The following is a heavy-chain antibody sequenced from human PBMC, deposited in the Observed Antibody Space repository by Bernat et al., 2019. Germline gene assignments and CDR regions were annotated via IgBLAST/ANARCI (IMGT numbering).Heavy chain of an antibody. D-gene: IGHD2-2*02. CDR3: AGGGDIVVVPAAILMGMDV. Sequence: QVQLVESGGGVVQPGRSLRLSCAASGFTFSSYATHWVRLAPGKGLEWVAVISYDGSNKYYADSVKGRFTISRDNSKNTLYLQMSSLRAEDTAVYYCAGGGDIVVVPAAILMGMDVWGQGTTVTVSS. V-gene: IGHV3-30-3*01. J-gene: IGHJ6*02. CDR2: ISYDGSNK. CDR1: GFTFSSYA.